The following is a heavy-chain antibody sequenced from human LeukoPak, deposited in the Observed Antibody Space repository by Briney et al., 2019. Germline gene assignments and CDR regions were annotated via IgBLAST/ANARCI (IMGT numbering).Heavy chain of an antibody. CDR1: GFTFSSYA. CDR2: IASDGSST. D-gene: IGHD4-23*01. Sequence: GGSLRLSCAASGFTFSSYAMHWVGQAPGKGLVWVSRIASDGSSTTYADSVKGRFSISRDNAKNTLYLQMNSLRVEDTAAYYCARGRPHGNDYWGQGTLVTVSS. J-gene: IGHJ4*02. V-gene: IGHV3-74*01. CDR3: ARGRPHGNDY.